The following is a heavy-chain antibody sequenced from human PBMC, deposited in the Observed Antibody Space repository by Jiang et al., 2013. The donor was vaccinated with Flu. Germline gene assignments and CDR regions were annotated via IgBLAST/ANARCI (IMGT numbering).Heavy chain of an antibody. Sequence: SGAEVKKPGESLRISCKGSGYSFTSYWISWVRQMPGKGLEWIGKIDLSDSYTRYSPSFQGHVTLSIDKSISTAYLHWSSLKASDTAMYYCASPYRTGGIDVFDMWGQGTMVTVSS. CDR3: ASPYRTGGIDVFDM. V-gene: IGHV5-10-1*01. D-gene: IGHD2-8*02. J-gene: IGHJ3*02. CDR2: IDLSDSYT. CDR1: GYSFTSYW.